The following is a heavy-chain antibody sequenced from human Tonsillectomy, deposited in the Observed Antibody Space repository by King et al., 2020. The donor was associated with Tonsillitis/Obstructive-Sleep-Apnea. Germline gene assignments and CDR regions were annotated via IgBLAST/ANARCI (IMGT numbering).Heavy chain of an antibody. CDR1: GFTFSDYY. J-gene: IGHJ3*02. D-gene: IGHD2-15*01. Sequence: VQLVQSGGGLVKPGGSLRLSCAASGFTFSDYYMSWIRQAPGKGLEWVSYISSSSSYTNYADSVKDRFTISRDNAKNSLYLQMNSLRAEDTAVYYCARDGCSGGRCHKADAFDIWGQGTMVTVSS. CDR2: ISSSSSYT. CDR3: ARDGCSGGRCHKADAFDI. V-gene: IGHV3-11*06.